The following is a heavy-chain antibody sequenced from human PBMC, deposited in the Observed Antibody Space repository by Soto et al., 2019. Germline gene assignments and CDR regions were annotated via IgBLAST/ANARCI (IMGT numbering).Heavy chain of an antibody. CDR1: GYTFTTYG. CDR3: ARAPLGSGWYSDY. Sequence: ASVKVSCKASGYTFTTYGIHWVRQAPGQRLEWMGWINAGNGGTTYSQKFQGRVSITRNTSASTAYLELSSLTSEDMAVYYCARAPLGSGWYSDYWGEGTLVTVSS. V-gene: IGHV1-3*01. J-gene: IGHJ4*02. CDR2: INAGNGGT. D-gene: IGHD6-19*01.